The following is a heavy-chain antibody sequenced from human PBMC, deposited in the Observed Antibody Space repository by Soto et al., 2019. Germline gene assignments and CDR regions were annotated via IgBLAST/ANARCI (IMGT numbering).Heavy chain of an antibody. CDR1: DGSISSYY. V-gene: IGHV4-59*12. D-gene: IGHD3-10*01. CDR3: TRDKPLPLNSGSGKGYYGMDV. CDR2: IYYSGST. J-gene: IGHJ6*02. Sequence: SEMLSLTCTVSDGSISSYYWSWIRQPPGKGLEWIGYIYYSGSTNYNPSLKSRVTISVDTSKNQFSLKLSSVSAADTAVYFCTRDKPLPLNSGSGKGYYGMDVWGQGTTVTVS.